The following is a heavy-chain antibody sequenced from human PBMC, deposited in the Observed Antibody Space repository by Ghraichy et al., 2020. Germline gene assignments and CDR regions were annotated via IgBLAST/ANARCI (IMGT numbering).Heavy chain of an antibody. Sequence: SQTLSLTCTVSGGSISSYYWSWIRQPPGKGLEWIGYIYYSGSTNYNPSLKSRVTISVDTSKNQFSLKLSSVTAADTAVYYCARESSSWYAGAFDIWGQGTMVTVSS. CDR1: GGSISSYY. J-gene: IGHJ3*02. D-gene: IGHD6-13*01. CDR3: ARESSSWYAGAFDI. V-gene: IGHV4-59*01. CDR2: IYYSGST.